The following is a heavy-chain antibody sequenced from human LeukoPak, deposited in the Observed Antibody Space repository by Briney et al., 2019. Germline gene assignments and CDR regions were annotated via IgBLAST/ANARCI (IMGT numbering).Heavy chain of an antibody. CDR2: ISYDGSNK. J-gene: IGHJ4*02. D-gene: IGHD3-10*01. Sequence: GGSPRLSCAASGFTVSSNYMSWVRQAPGKGLEWVAVISYDGSNKYYADSVKGRFTISRDNSKNTLYLQMNSLRAEDTAVYYCAKGRRFGELFGNFDYWGQGTLVTVSS. V-gene: IGHV3-30*18. CDR1: GFTVSSNY. CDR3: AKGRRFGELFGNFDY.